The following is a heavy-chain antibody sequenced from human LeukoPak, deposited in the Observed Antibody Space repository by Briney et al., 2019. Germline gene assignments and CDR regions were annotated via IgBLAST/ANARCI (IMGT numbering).Heavy chain of an antibody. J-gene: IGHJ6*04. CDR3: ARGYSSSWYYYYGMDV. D-gene: IGHD6-13*01. V-gene: IGHV4-34*01. Sequence: SVTLSLTCAGYGGSFSGYYWSWIRQPPGKRPEWIGAINHSGSTNHNSSLKSRVTISVDTSKTQFSLKLRPVTAADTAVYYCARGYSSSWYYYYGMDVWAKGTTVSVSS. CDR2: INHSGST. CDR1: GGSFSGYY.